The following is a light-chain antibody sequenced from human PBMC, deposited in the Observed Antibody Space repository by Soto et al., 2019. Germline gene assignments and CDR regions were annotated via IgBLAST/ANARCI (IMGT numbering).Light chain of an antibody. CDR3: QQTYTYGFT. Sequence: DIQMTQSPSSLSASIGDRVTITCRASQSINTYLNWYQQRPGKAPELLIFAASTLQIGVPSRFSGRVSGTDFTLTVSSLPPDDFAPYDWQQTYTYGFTFGPGTTVDFK. J-gene: IGKJ3*01. V-gene: IGKV1-39*01. CDR2: AAS. CDR1: QSINTY.